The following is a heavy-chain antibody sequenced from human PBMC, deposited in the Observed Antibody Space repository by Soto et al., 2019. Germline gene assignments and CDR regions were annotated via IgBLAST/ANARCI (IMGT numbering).Heavy chain of an antibody. CDR3: AKIWSNYLYYFDS. CDR1: GFTFEDFA. J-gene: IGHJ4*02. CDR2: ISWNGGRI. Sequence: GGSLRLSCAASGFTFEDFAMNWVRQAPGKGPEWVSRISWNGGRIDYADSVKGRFTISRDNAKNALYLQMNSLRPEDTALYYCAKIWSNYLYYFDSRGPGTLVTVSS. V-gene: IGHV3-9*01. D-gene: IGHD4-4*01.